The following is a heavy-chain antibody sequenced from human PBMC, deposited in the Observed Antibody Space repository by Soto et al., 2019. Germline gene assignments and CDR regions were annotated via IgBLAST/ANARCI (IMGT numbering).Heavy chain of an antibody. CDR3: ARGRSNQYESSPPPKFDP. CDR1: GFTFSTYD. J-gene: IGHJ5*02. V-gene: IGHV3-13*01. D-gene: IGHD2-8*01. Sequence: PGGSLRLSCAASGFTFSTYDMHWVRQATGKGLEWVSAIGTIGDTYYLDSVKGRFTISRENAKNSLYLQMNSLRAGDTAVYYCARGRSNQYESSPPPKFDPWGRGTLVTV. CDR2: IGTIGDT.